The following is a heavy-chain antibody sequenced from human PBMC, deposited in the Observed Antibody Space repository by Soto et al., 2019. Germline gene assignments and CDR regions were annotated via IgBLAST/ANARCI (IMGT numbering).Heavy chain of an antibody. V-gene: IGHV4-39*01. CDR1: GGSITSRSYY. D-gene: IGHD2-21*01. CDR3: ARHLGLFHFDY. Sequence: SETLSLTCTVSGGSITSRSYYWGWIRQPPGKGLEWIGSIYYSGSTYYNPSLKSRVSISVDTSKNQFSLKLSSVTAADTAVYYCARHLGLFHFDYWGQGTLVTVSS. J-gene: IGHJ4*02. CDR2: IYYSGST.